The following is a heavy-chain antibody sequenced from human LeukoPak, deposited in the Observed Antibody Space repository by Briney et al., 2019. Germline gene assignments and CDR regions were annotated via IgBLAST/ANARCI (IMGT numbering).Heavy chain of an antibody. D-gene: IGHD3-9*01. V-gene: IGHV1-24*01. Sequence: GASVKVSCKVSGYTLTELSMHWVRQAPGKGLEWMGGFDPEDGETIYAQKFQGRVTMTEDTSTDTAYMELSSLRSEDTAVYYCATRGLDILTGYPYPVPFDYWGQGTLVTVSS. CDR1: GYTLTELS. CDR3: ATRGLDILTGYPYPVPFDY. CDR2: FDPEDGET. J-gene: IGHJ4*02.